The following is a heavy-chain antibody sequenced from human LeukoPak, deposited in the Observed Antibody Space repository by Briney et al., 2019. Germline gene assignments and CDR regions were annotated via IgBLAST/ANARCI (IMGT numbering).Heavy chain of an antibody. Sequence: PGGALRLSCSAPRFTLSSYLMHTVRQAPAKGLERVELISYDGSNKYYADSVKGRFTISRDNSKNTLYLQMNSLRAEDTAVYYCAKDSEVWFGAYYFDYWGQGTLVTVSS. D-gene: IGHD3-10*01. J-gene: IGHJ4*02. CDR3: AKDSEVWFGAYYFDY. CDR1: RFTLSSYL. V-gene: IGHV3-30*18. CDR2: ISYDGSNK.